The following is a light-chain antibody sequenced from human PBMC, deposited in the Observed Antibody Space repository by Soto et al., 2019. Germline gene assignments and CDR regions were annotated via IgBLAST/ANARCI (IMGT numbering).Light chain of an antibody. CDR3: QQSYSTPLT. V-gene: IGKV1-5*01. J-gene: IGKJ4*01. CDR1: QSVNKW. Sequence: DIQMTQSPSTLSASVGDRVTITCRASQSVNKWLAWFQQKPGKVPKLLIFDASTLQTGVPSRFGGGGSGTEFTLTINSLQPEDFATYYCQQSYSTPLTVGGGTKVDIK. CDR2: DAS.